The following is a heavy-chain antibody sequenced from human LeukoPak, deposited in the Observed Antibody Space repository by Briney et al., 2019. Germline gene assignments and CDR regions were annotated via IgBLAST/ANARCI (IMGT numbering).Heavy chain of an antibody. CDR1: GYTFTSYG. J-gene: IGHJ6*02. Sequence: GASVKVSCKASGYTFTSYGISWVRQAPGQGLEWMGWISAYNGNTNYAQKLQGRVTMTTDTSTSTAYMELRSLRSDDTAVYYCARDRYDFWSGYYPYYYYGMDVWSQGTTVTVSS. V-gene: IGHV1-18*01. CDR2: ISAYNGNT. D-gene: IGHD3-3*01. CDR3: ARDRYDFWSGYYPYYYYGMDV.